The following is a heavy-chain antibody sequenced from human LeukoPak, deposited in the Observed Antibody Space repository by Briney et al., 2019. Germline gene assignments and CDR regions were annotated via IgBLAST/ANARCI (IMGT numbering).Heavy chain of an antibody. D-gene: IGHD4-17*01. Sequence: GGSLRLSCAAYGFTFSRHWMSWVRQAPGKGLEWVATIKQDGNENYYVDSVKGQFTISRDDAKNSLYLQMNSLRVEDTALYYCVRGPHYGAYTDYFDYWGRGTLVTVSS. CDR1: GFTFSRHW. J-gene: IGHJ4*02. CDR2: IKQDGNEN. V-gene: IGHV3-7*01. CDR3: VRGPHYGAYTDYFDY.